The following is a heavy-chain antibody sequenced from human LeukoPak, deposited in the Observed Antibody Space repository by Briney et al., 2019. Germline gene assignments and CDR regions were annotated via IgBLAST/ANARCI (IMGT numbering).Heavy chain of an antibody. V-gene: IGHV4-34*01. CDR2: INHSGST. Sequence: SETLSLTCAAYGGSFSGYYWSWIRQPPGKGLEWIGEINHSGSTNYNPSLKSRVTISVDTSKNQFSLKLSSVTAADTAVYYCARGDPGGYYGSGSYYNVSFFDYWGQGTLVTVSS. CDR1: GGSFSGYY. D-gene: IGHD3-10*01. CDR3: ARGDPGGYYGSGSYYNVSFFDY. J-gene: IGHJ4*02.